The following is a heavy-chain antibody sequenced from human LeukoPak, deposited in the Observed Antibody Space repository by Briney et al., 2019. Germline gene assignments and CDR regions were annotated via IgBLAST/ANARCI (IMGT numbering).Heavy chain of an antibody. CDR3: ARGRGIVVATLRGHYFDH. D-gene: IGHD2-21*02. CDR2: INRSGNT. Sequence: GSLRLSCAASGFTFSSYWMSWVRQAPGKGLEWIGEINRSGNTTYNPSLKSRVTISVDTSKNQFSLKLSSVTAADTAVYYCARGRGIVVATLRGHYFDHWGQGTPVTISS. CDR1: GFTFSSYW. J-gene: IGHJ4*02. V-gene: IGHV4-34*01.